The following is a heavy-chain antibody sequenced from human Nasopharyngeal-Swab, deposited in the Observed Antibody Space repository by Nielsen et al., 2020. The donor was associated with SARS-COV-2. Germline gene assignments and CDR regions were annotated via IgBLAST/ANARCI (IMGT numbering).Heavy chain of an antibody. CDR2: IWYDGSNK. V-gene: IGHV3-33*01. CDR3: AGDLLPNYYGMDV. CDR1: GFTFSSYG. Sequence: GASLKISCAASGFTFSSYGMHWVRQAPGKGPEWVAVIWYDGSNKYYADSVKGRFTISSDNSKNTLYLQMNSLRAEDTAVYYCAGDLLPNYYGMDVWGQGTTVTVSS. J-gene: IGHJ6*02.